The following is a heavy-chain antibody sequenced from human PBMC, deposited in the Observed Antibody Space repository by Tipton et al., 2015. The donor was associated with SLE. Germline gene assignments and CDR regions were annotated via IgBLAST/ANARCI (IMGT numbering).Heavy chain of an antibody. V-gene: IGHV3-48*01. J-gene: IGHJ3*02. Sequence: SLRLSCAASGFTFSSYSMNWVRQAPGKGLEWVSYISSSSSTIYYADSVKGRFTISRDYSKNTLYLQMNSLRAEDTAVYYCAKRSVSRDAFDIWGQGTMVTVSS. CDR2: ISSSSSTI. CDR1: GFTFSSYS. D-gene: IGHD1-26*01. CDR3: AKRSVSRDAFDI.